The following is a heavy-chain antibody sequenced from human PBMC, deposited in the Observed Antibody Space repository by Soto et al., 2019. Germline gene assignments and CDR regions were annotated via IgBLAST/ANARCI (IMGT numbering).Heavy chain of an antibody. CDR2: MNPNSGNT. CDR3: ARIHDYGDYEFDY. D-gene: IGHD4-17*01. Sequence: GASVKVSCKASGYTFTSYDINWVRQATGQGLEWMGWMNPNSGNTGYAQKFQGRVTMTRNTSISTAYMELSSLRSDDTAVYYCARIHDYGDYEFDYWGQGTLVTVSS. V-gene: IGHV1-8*01. J-gene: IGHJ4*02. CDR1: GYTFTSYD.